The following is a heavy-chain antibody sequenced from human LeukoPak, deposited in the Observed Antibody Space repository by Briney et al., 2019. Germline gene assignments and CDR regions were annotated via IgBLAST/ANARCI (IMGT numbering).Heavy chain of an antibody. Sequence: GGSLRLSCAASGFTFSDYGMSWVRQAPGKGLEWVSSISSTGGTTYYADSVKGRFTISRDNSKNTLFLQLNSLRAEDTAIYYCAKNGDRGAYCSGGSCYPYYYYSMDVWGKGTTVTISS. CDR2: ISSTGGTT. J-gene: IGHJ6*03. D-gene: IGHD2-15*01. CDR3: AKNGDRGAYCSGGSCYPYYYYSMDV. CDR1: GFTFSDYG. V-gene: IGHV3-23*01.